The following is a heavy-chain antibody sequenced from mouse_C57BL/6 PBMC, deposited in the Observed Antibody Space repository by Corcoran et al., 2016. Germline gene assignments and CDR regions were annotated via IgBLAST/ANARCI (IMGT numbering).Heavy chain of an antibody. CDR3: ARPSGYRFAY. CDR1: GYSITSGYY. D-gene: IGHD3-2*02. J-gene: IGHJ3*01. V-gene: IGHV3-6*01. CDR2: ISYDGSN. Sequence: DVQLQESGPGLVKPSQSLSLTCSVTGYSITSGYYWNWIRQFPGNKLEWMGYISYDGSNKYNPSLKNRISITRDTSKNQFFLKLNSVTTEDTATYYCARPSGYRFAYWGQGTLVTVSA.